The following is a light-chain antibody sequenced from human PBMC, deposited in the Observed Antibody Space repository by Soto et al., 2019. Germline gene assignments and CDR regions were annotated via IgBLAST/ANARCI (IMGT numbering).Light chain of an antibody. CDR3: SSYTSSSTQV. Sequence: QSVLTQPASVSGSPGQSITISCTGTSSDVGGYNYVSWYQQHPGKAPKLMIYDVSNRPSGVSNRFSGSKSGNTASLTISGLQAEDEADYYCSSYTSSSTQVFGGGTKLNVL. CDR1: SSDVGGYNY. J-gene: IGLJ2*01. CDR2: DVS. V-gene: IGLV2-14*01.